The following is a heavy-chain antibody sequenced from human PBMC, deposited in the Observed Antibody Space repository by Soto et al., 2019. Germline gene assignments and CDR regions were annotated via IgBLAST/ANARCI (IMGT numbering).Heavy chain of an antibody. CDR3: ARDPLTRYCSGPSCYLGYAFDI. CDR1: GYTFTSFG. J-gene: IGHJ3*02. CDR2: ISAYNGNT. D-gene: IGHD2-2*01. V-gene: IGHV1-18*01. Sequence: ASVKVSCKASGYTFTSFGISWVRQAPRQGLEWMGWISAYNGNTKYAQKFQGRVTITTDTSTSTAFMELGSLRSDDTAVYYCARDPLTRYCSGPSCYLGYAFDIWGQGTMVTVSS.